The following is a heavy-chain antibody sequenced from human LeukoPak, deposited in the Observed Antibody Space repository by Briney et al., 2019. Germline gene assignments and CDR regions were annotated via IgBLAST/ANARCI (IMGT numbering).Heavy chain of an antibody. J-gene: IGHJ4*02. CDR1: GLTFNTYG. CDR2: ISSGGSDE. Sequence: PGGSLRLSCAASGLTFNTYGMRWVRQTPGKGLEWVAVISSGGSDEHYAESVKGRFAISRDNSQNTLYLQMNSLRVEDTAVYYCAKGGRYYFDSSATGYYIDFWGQGTLVTVSS. D-gene: IGHD3-22*01. CDR3: AKGGRYYFDSSATGYYIDF. V-gene: IGHV3-30*18.